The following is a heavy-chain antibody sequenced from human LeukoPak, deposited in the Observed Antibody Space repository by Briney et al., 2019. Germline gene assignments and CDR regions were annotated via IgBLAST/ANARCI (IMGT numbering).Heavy chain of an antibody. Sequence: ASVKVSCKASGYTFTSNDIYWVRHGHGQGLEWMGWMNPNSGKTGYAQKLQGRVPITRNASISTAYMELSSLRSEDTAVYYCTRTTYDFWSGYYHFDYWGQGTLVTVSS. CDR3: TRTTYDFWSGYYHFDY. J-gene: IGHJ4*02. CDR2: MNPNSGKT. CDR1: GYTFTSND. D-gene: IGHD3-3*01. V-gene: IGHV1-8*03.